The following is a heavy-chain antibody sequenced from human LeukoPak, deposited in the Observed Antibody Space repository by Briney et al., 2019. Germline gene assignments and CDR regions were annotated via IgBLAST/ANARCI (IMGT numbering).Heavy chain of an antibody. V-gene: IGHV3-7*01. CDR3: ARKLRPPNKYYDFWSGYYSSAFDI. CDR2: IKQDGSEK. CDR1: GFTFSSYW. Sequence: PGGSLRLSCAASGFTFSSYWMSWVRQAPGKGLEWVANIKQDGSEKYYVDSVKGRFTISRDNAKNSLYLQMNSLRAEDTAVYYCARKLRPPNKYYDFWSGYYSSAFDIWGQGTMVTVSS. D-gene: IGHD3-3*01. J-gene: IGHJ3*02.